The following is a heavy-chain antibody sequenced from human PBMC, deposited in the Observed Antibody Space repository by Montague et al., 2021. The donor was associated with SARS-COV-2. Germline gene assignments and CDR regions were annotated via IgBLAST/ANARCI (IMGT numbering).Heavy chain of an antibody. CDR2: ISSSGSTI. CDR1: GFTFSSYE. J-gene: IGHJ4*02. CDR3: ARAVPYVFRLLKYFDY. D-gene: IGHD3-16*01. V-gene: IGHV3-48*03. Sequence: SLSLSWSASGFTFSSYEMNWVRQAPGKGLEWVSYISSSGSTIYHADSVKGRFTISRDNAKNSLYLQMNSLRAEDTAVYYCARAVPYVFRLLKYFDYWGQRTLVTVSS.